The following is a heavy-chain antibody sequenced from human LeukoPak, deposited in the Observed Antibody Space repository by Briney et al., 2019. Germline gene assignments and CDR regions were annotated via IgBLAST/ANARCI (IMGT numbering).Heavy chain of an antibody. CDR3: ARGRGVVVPAAEDAFDI. V-gene: IGHV1-69*05. CDR1: GGTFSSYA. D-gene: IGHD2-2*01. J-gene: IGHJ3*02. CDR2: IIPIFGTA. Sequence: ASVKVSCKASGGTFSSYAISWVRQAPGQGLEWMGGIIPIFGTANYAQKLQGRVTMTTDTSTSTAYMELRSLRSDDTAVYYCARGRGVVVPAAEDAFDIWGQGTMVTVSS.